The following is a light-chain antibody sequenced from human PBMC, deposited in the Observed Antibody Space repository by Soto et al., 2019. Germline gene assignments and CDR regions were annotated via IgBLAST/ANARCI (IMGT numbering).Light chain of an antibody. V-gene: IGKV3-20*01. Sequence: PGEGATLPCRASQSVSSSYIAWYQQRPGQTPSLLIYGASTRATGIPDRFSGSGSGTHFTLTISRLEPGDFAVYYFQPFGGITSTIGQGRRLEIK. CDR3: QPFGGITST. CDR2: GAS. CDR1: QSVSSSY. J-gene: IGKJ5*01.